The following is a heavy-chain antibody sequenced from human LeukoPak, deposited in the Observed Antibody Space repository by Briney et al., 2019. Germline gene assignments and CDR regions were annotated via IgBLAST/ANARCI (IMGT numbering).Heavy chain of an antibody. CDR1: GFTFSNYW. CDR3: AREFGLRPSDY. CDR2: INSDGSNT. Sequence: GGSLRLSCAASGFTFSNYWMHWVRQAPGKGLVWVSRINSDGSNTSYADSVKGRFTTSRDNAKNTLYLQMNSLRAEDTAVYYCAREFGLRPSDYWGQGTLVTVSS. J-gene: IGHJ4*02. D-gene: IGHD3-10*01. V-gene: IGHV3-74*01.